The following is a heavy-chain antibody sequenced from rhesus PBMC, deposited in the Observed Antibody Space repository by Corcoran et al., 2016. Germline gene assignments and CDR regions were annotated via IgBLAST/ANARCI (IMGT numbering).Heavy chain of an antibody. CDR3: AREVPLYYYDSGYYTGGYGLDS. Sequence: QLQLQESGPGLVKPSETLSLTCAVSGGSISSNYWSWIRQPPGKGLEWNGRISGTGGNTDDNPSLKSRVSISTCTSKNQFSLKRSSVTAADTAVYYCAREVPLYYYDSGYYTGGYGLDSWGQGVVVTVSS. V-gene: IGHV4-173*01. J-gene: IGHJ6*01. D-gene: IGHD3-28*01. CDR2: ISGTGGNT. CDR1: GGSISSNY.